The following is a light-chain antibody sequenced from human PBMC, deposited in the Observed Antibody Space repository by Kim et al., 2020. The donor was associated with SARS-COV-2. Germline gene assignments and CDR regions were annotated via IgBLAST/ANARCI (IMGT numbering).Light chain of an antibody. CDR2: EDD. CDR1: SGSIDDNY. Sequence: NFMLTQPHSVSESPGKTVTISCTRSSGSIDDNYVQWYQQRPGGVPTTVIYEDDQRPSGVSDRFSGSIDNSSNSASLTISGLRTEDEADYYWQSYNRDNVVFGGGTKLTVL. J-gene: IGLJ2*01. V-gene: IGLV6-57*04. CDR3: QSYNRDNVV.